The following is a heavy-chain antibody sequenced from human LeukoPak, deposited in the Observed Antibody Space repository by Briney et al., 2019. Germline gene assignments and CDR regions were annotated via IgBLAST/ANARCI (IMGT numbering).Heavy chain of an antibody. J-gene: IGHJ4*02. V-gene: IGHV3-9*01. CDR3: AKGKGYDSSGYFAP. CDR1: GFTFDDYA. D-gene: IGHD3-22*01. CDR2: ISWNSGSI. Sequence: GGSLRLSCAASGFTFDDYAMHWVRQAPGNGLEWVSGISWNSGSIGYADSVKGRFTISRDNAKNSLYLQMNSLRAEDTALYYCAKGKGYDSSGYFAPWGQGTLVTVSS.